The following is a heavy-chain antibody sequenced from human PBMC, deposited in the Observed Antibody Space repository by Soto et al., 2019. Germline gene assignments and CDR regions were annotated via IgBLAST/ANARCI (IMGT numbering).Heavy chain of an antibody. CDR1: GYTFTSYG. CDR3: ARYCSSTSCYAVVDYYYYGMDV. D-gene: IGHD2-2*01. Sequence: ASVKVSCKASGYTFTSYGISWVRQAPGQGLEWMGWISAYNGNTNYAQKLQGRVTMTTDTSTSTAYMELRSLRSDDTAVYYCARYCSSTSCYAVVDYYYYGMDVWGPGTTVPVSS. V-gene: IGHV1-18*01. J-gene: IGHJ6*02. CDR2: ISAYNGNT.